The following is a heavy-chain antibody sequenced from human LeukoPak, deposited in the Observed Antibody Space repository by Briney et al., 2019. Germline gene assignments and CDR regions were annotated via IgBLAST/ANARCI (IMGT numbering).Heavy chain of an antibody. CDR2: IIPILGIA. V-gene: IGHV1-69*02. J-gene: IGHJ3*02. CDR3: ARIVATTRYAFDI. CDR1: GGTISSYT. Sequence: SVKVSCKASGGTISSYTISWVRQAPGQGLEWMGRIIPILGIANYAQKFQGRVTITADKSTSTAYMELSSLRSEDTAVYYCARIVATTRYAFDIWGQGTMVTVSS. D-gene: IGHD5-12*01.